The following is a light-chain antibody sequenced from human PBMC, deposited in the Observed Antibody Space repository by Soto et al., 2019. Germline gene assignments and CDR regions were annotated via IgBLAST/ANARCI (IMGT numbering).Light chain of an antibody. CDR1: SSDVGSYNL. J-gene: IGLJ2*01. Sequence: QSVLTQPASVSGSPGQSITISCTGTSSDVGSYNLVSWYQHHPDEAPKLIIYEVNKRPSGVSKRFSGSKSGNTASLTISGLQAEDEADYYCCSYAGSSSFYVFGGGTKLTVL. CDR2: EVN. CDR3: CSYAGSSSFYV. V-gene: IGLV2-23*02.